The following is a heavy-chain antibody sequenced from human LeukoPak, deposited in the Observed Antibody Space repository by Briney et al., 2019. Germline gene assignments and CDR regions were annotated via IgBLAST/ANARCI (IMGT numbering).Heavy chain of an antibody. CDR2: IYSGGGT. V-gene: IGHV3-66*01. Sequence: GGSVTLSCGPSGFTENRSYMSGLRDATGKALEWVSVIYSGGGTYYADPVKGRFTISRDNSKNTLYLQMTSLRGEDTAVYYCAKGAREPFYFQNWGQGTLVTVSS. D-gene: IGHD1-26*01. CDR3: AKGAREPFYFQN. CDR1: GFTENRSY. J-gene: IGHJ1*01.